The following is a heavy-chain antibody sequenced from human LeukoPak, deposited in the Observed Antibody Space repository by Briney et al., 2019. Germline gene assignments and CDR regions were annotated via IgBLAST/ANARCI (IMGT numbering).Heavy chain of an antibody. V-gene: IGHV3-23*01. D-gene: IGHD2-21*01. CDR3: TTSSYCEKNVCQTYFDF. J-gene: IGHJ4*02. CDR2: ISGSGGST. CDR1: GFTFSNYA. Sequence: GGSLRLSCAASGFTFSNYALSWVRQAPGKGLEWVSDISGSGGSTYYADSVKGRFTISRDNSKNTLYLQMSSLKTEDTAVYYCTTSSYCEKNVCQTYFDFWGQGTLVTVSS.